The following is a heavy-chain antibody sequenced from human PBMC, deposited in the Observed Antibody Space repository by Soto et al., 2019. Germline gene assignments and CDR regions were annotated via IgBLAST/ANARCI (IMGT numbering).Heavy chain of an antibody. V-gene: IGHV4-39*01. D-gene: IGHD3-22*01. J-gene: IGHJ4*02. Sequence: SETLSLTCNVSGDSISSRTFYWGWIRQAPGKGLQWIGSIYYTGSAYYNPSLRSRTTVSVHTSKSQFSLKLTSVTAADRAVYYCARGSVDTVDSSGFYEYWGQGTPVTVSS. CDR2: IYYTGSA. CDR3: ARGSVDTVDSSGFYEY. CDR1: GDSISSRTFY.